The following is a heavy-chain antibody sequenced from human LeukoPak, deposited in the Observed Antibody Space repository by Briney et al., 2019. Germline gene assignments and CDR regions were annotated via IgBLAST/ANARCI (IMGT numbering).Heavy chain of an antibody. CDR2: IYYSGNT. Sequence: KPSETLSLTCTVSGASIRSTSYSWGWIRQPPGKGLEWIGSIYYSGNTYYNPSLKSRVTISVDTSQSQLSLKLSSVTAADTAVYYCARHAYYDSGDYLSNYYGLDVWGQGTTVTVSS. D-gene: IGHD3-22*01. CDR3: ARHAYYDSGDYLSNYYGLDV. J-gene: IGHJ6*02. V-gene: IGHV4-39*01. CDR1: GASIRSTSYS.